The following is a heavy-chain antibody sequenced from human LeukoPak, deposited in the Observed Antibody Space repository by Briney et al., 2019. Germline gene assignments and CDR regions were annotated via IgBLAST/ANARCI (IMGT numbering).Heavy chain of an antibody. V-gene: IGHV4-39*01. D-gene: IGHD2-2*01. Sequence: SETLSLTCTVSGGSISSNSYYWGWIRQPPGKGLEWIGSIYYSGSTYYNPSLKSRVTISVDTSKNQFSLKLSSVTAADTAVYYCARRYCSSTSCDPDWFDPWGQGTLVTVSS. CDR3: ARRYCSSTSCDPDWFDP. J-gene: IGHJ5*02. CDR1: GGSISSNSYY. CDR2: IYYSGST.